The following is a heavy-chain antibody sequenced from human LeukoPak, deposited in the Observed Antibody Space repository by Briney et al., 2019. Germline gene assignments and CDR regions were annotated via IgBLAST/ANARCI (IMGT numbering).Heavy chain of an antibody. D-gene: IGHD3-22*01. V-gene: IGHV4-59*01. J-gene: IGHJ4*02. Sequence: SETLSLTCTVSGGSISSYYWSWFRQPPGKGLEWIGYIYYSGSTNYNPSLKRRVTISVDTSKNQFSLRLSSVTAADTAVYYCARAPDDTSGYYPLDYWGQGTLVTVSS. CDR1: GGSISSYY. CDR3: ARAPDDTSGYYPLDY. CDR2: IYYSGST.